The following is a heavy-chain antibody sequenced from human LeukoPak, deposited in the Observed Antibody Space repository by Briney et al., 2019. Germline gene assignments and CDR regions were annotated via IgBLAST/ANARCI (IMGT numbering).Heavy chain of an antibody. CDR3: ARAHYDSSGYYVWGYYYMDF. J-gene: IGHJ6*03. D-gene: IGHD3-22*01. CDR2: IKQDGSEK. V-gene: IGHV3-7*01. Sequence: GGSLRLSCAASGFTFSSYWMSWVRQAPGKGLEWVANIKQDGSEKYYVDSVKGRFTISRDNAKNSLYLQMNSLRAEDTAVYYCARAHYDSSGYYVWGYYYMDFWGKGTTVTVSS. CDR1: GFTFSSYW.